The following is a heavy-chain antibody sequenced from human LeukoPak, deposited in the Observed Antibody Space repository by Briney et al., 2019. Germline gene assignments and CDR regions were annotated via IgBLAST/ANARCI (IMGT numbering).Heavy chain of an antibody. CDR3: AREEEGSDFDY. Sequence: GGSLRLSCAASGFTFSSYAMHWVRQAPGKGLEYVSAISSNGGSTYYANSVKGRFTISRDNSKNTLYLQMGSLRAEDVAVYYCAREEEGSDFDYWGQGTLVTVSS. J-gene: IGHJ4*02. CDR1: GFTFSSYA. CDR2: ISSNGGST. D-gene: IGHD2-15*01. V-gene: IGHV3-64*01.